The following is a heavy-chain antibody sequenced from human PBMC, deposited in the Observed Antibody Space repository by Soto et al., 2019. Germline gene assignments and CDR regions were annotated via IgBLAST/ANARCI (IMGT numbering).Heavy chain of an antibody. V-gene: IGHV1-18*04. D-gene: IGHD3-16*01. CDR3: ARARYVAKVNRQWWYFEL. CDR2: MSTSNGDT. Sequence: QIQLEQSGAEMKKPRASVKVSCKASGYMFITYGFNWVRQTPGQGLEWMGWMSTSNGDTKTAQKFRDRLTMTSEMSTDTVSMELTDLRSDDTAVYYCARARYVAKVNRQWWYFELWGRGTLVTVSS. CDR1: GYMFITYG. J-gene: IGHJ2*01.